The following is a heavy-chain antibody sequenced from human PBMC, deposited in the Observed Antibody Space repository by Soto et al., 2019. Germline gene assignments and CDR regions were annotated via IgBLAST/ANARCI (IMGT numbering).Heavy chain of an antibody. V-gene: IGHV3-23*01. Sequence: EVQLLESGGGLVHPGGSLRLSCAASGFTFSNYAMHWVRQAPGKGLDWVSAITGSGGTTHYADSVKGRFTISRDNSKNTLYLQVNSLRAEDTAIYYCAREARVTGTGDVDFWGQGTLVTVS. J-gene: IGHJ4*02. CDR1: GFTFSNYA. CDR2: ITGSGGTT. D-gene: IGHD1-20*01. CDR3: AREARVTGTGDVDF.